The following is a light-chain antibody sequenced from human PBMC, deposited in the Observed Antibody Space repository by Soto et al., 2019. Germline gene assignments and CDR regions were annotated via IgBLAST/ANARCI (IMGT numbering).Light chain of an antibody. CDR2: RAS. CDR1: QSIRDW. J-gene: IGKJ1*01. V-gene: IGKV1-5*03. CDR3: QQYDSYAWT. Sequence: DIQMTQSPSTLSASVGDRVTITCRASQSIRDWLAWYQQIPGKAPKLLIYRASNLESGVPSRFSGSGSGTEFPLTISSLQPDDFATYYCQQYDSYAWTFGQGTKVEIK.